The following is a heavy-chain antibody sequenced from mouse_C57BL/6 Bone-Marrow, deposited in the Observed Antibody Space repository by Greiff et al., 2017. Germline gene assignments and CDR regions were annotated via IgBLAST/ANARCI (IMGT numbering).Heavy chain of an antibody. CDR2: IYPRSGNT. Sequence: QVQLQQSGAELMKPGASVKLSCKATGYTFTGYWIEWVKQRPGHGLEWIGEIYPRSGNTYYNEKFKGKATLTADKSSSTAYMELRSLTSEDSAVYFCATYGYHWYFDVWGTGTTVTVSS. V-gene: IGHV1-9*01. D-gene: IGHD2-2*01. J-gene: IGHJ1*03. CDR3: ATYGYHWYFDV. CDR1: GYTFTGYW.